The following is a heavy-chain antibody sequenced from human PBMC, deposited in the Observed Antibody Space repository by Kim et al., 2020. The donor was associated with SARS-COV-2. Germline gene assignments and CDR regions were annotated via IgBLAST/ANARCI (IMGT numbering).Heavy chain of an antibody. V-gene: IGHV3-66*04. CDR1: GFSVSGDY. CDR2: IHTGGAT. CDR3: ARHDWFDP. J-gene: IGHJ5*02. Sequence: GGSLRLSCAVSGFSVSGDYMNWVRQAPGKGLECVSVIHTGGATFYADSVKGRFTISSDSSKNPLYLQMNSLRVEDTAVYYCARHDWFDPWGKGTLVTVSS.